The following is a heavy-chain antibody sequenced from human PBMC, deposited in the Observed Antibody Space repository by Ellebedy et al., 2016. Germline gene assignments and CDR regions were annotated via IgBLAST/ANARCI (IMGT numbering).Heavy chain of an antibody. V-gene: IGHV3-30*03. J-gene: IGHJ4*02. D-gene: IGHD1-26*01. CDR1: GFTFRSHG. Sequence: GGSLRLXXAVSGFTFRSHGMHWVRKAPGKGLEWVAGISNDGNKKDYVDSVKGRFTISRDDSKNALDLQMNSLRVEDTAVYYCVRWSGSYSSGYYFDYWGQGTLVTVSS. CDR2: ISNDGNKK. CDR3: VRWSGSYSSGYYFDY.